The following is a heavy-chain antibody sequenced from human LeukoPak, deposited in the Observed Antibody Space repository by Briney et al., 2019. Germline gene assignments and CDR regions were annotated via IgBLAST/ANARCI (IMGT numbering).Heavy chain of an antibody. Sequence: GGSLRLSCAASGFTVRSNYMSWVRQAPGQGLEWVSLIYSGGYAYYADSVKGRFSISRDNSKNTLYLQMNSLRAEDTAAYFCARGRGSGSVNHDLWGQGTMVTVSS. V-gene: IGHV3-66*01. D-gene: IGHD3-10*01. CDR2: IYSGGYA. J-gene: IGHJ3*01. CDR1: GFTVRSNY. CDR3: ARGRGSGSVNHDL.